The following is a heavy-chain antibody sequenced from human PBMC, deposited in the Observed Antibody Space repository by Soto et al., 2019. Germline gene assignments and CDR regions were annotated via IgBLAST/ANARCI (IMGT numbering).Heavy chain of an antibody. V-gene: IGHV1-18*04. J-gene: IGHJ4*02. CDR2: ISGFNGDT. D-gene: IGHD4-17*01. CDR3: ARDPNGDYDFDY. CDR1: GYTFTSHY. Sequence: GASVKVSCKASGYTFTSHYMHWVRQAPGQGLEWKGIISGFNGDTNYAQNLQGRVTMTTDTSTSTAYVELTSLRSDDTAVYYCARDPNGDYDFDYWGQGALVTVSS.